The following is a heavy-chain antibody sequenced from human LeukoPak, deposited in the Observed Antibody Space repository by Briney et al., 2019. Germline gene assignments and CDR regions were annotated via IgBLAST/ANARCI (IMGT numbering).Heavy chain of an antibody. V-gene: IGHV4-34*01. CDR3: ARELGYCSGGSCSEGDY. CDR1: GGSFSGYY. CDR2: INHSGST. J-gene: IGHJ4*02. Sequence: SETLSLTCAVYGGSFSGYYWSWIRQPPGKGLEWIGEINHSGSTNYNPSLKSRVTISVDTSKNQFSLKLSSVTAADTAVYYCARELGYCSGGSCSEGDYWGQGTLVTVSS. D-gene: IGHD2-15*01.